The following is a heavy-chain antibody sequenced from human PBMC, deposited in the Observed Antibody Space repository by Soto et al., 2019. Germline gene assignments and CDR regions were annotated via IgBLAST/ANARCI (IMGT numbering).Heavy chain of an antibody. V-gene: IGHV2-5*02. D-gene: IGHD2-15*01. CDR3: AHAGDFDLLSFDR. CDR1: GFSLTTTRMG. CDR2: IYWDDDK. Sequence: QITLKESGPPLVRPAQTLTLTCAFSGFSLTTTRMGVAWIRQPPGKALEWLALIYWDDDKRYSPSLKNRLTVSKATSTNRVVLTITNIGPDDTGTYFCAHAGDFDLLSFDRWGPGTLVTVAS. J-gene: IGHJ4*02.